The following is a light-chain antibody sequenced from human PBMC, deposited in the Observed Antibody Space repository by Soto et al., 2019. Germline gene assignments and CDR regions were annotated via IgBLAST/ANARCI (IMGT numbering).Light chain of an antibody. CDR1: QSVSSY. J-gene: IGKJ1*01. CDR2: DAS. Sequence: THSPFTLSLSPVDRATLSFMASQSVSSYLAWYQQKPGQAPRLLIYDASNRATGIPARFSGSGSGTEFTLTINSLQSEDFAVYYCQQYNNWPRTFGQGTKVDIK. V-gene: IGKV3D-15*01. CDR3: QQYNNWPRT.